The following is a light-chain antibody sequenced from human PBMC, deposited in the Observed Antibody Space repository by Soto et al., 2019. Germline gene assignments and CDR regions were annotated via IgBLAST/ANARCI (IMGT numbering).Light chain of an antibody. Sequence: QSALTQPASVSGSPGQSITISCTGTSSDVGGYNYVSWYQQHPGKAPKLLIYDVTKRPSGVPDRFSGSKSGNTASLTISGLQAEDEADYYCCSYEGSYIYVFGTGTKVTVL. J-gene: IGLJ1*01. CDR3: CSYEGSYIYV. V-gene: IGLV2-11*01. CDR1: SSDVGGYNY. CDR2: DVT.